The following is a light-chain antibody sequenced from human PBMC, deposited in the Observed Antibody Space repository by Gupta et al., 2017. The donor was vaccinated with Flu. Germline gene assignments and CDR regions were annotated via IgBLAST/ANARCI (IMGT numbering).Light chain of an antibody. J-gene: IGLJ1*01. CDR1: SSNIGNNA. Sequence: ALTPPPPVSDAPLQRVTISCSGSSSNIGNNAVNWYQQHPGKAPKLLMYYDNLRPSGVADRFSGSKSGTSASLTISGLQAEDEADYYCAAWDDIRNGYVFGSGTKVTVL. V-gene: IGLV1-36*01. CDR3: AAWDDIRNGYV. CDR2: YDN.